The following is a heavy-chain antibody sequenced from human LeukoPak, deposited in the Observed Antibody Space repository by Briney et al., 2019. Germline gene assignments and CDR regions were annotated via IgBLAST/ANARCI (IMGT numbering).Heavy chain of an antibody. CDR1: GGSISSYY. J-gene: IGHJ4*02. CDR2: IYYTGST. D-gene: IGHD4-23*01. Sequence: SETLTLTCTVSGGSISSYYWSWIRQPPGKGLEWIGYIYYTGSTNYNPSLKSRVTISVDTSKNQFSLELSSVTAADTAVYYCARVGFGNTPHPIDYWGQGTLVTVSS. CDR3: ARVGFGNTPHPIDY. V-gene: IGHV4-59*01.